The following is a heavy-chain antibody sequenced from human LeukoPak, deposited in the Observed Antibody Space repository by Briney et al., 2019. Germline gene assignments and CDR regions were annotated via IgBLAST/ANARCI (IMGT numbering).Heavy chain of an antibody. CDR2: IIPIFGIA. J-gene: IGHJ5*02. Sequence: GASVKVSCKASGGTFSSYAISWVRQAPGQGLEWMGRIIPIFGIANYAQKFQGRVTITADKSTSTAYMELSSLRSEDTAVYYCAGIYCSGGSCYLQQLKENWFDPRGQGTLVTVSS. V-gene: IGHV1-69*04. CDR3: AGIYCSGGSCYLQQLKENWFDP. D-gene: IGHD2-15*01. CDR1: GGTFSSYA.